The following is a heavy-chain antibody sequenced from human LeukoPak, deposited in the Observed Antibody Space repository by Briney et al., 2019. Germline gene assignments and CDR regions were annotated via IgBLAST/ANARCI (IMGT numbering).Heavy chain of an antibody. V-gene: IGHV4-31*03. D-gene: IGHD5-24*01. CDR3: ARNRDGYNSFDY. CDR1: GGSISSGNYY. J-gene: IGHJ4*02. Sequence: SQTLSLTCTVSGGSISSGNYYWSWIRQGPGRGLEWIGFIYYSGSTYYNPSLRSRVTISVDTSKNHFSLKLSSVTAADTAVYYCARNRDGYNSFDYWGQGTLVTVSS. CDR2: IYYSGST.